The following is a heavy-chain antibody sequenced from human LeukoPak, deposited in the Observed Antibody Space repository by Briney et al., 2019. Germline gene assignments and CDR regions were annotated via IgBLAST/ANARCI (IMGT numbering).Heavy chain of an antibody. CDR3: ARDTRGGGGWNAPSYNYYYGMDV. Sequence: GGSLRLSCAASGFTFSSDNMNWVRQAPGKGLEWVSSISGSSNYIYYADSVKGRFTISRDNAKNSLYLQMNSLRAEDTAVYYCARDTRGGGGWNAPSYNYYYGMDVWGQGTTVTVSS. V-gene: IGHV3-21*01. D-gene: IGHD2-15*01. CDR2: ISGSSNYI. CDR1: GFTFSSDN. J-gene: IGHJ6*02.